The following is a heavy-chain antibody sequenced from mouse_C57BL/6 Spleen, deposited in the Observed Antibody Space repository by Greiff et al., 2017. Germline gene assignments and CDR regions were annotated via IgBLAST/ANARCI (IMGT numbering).Heavy chain of an antibody. V-gene: IGHV5-9-1*02. J-gene: IGHJ2*01. D-gene: IGHD4-1*01. CDR1: GFTFSSYA. CDR3: TRDSPSLGYFDY. Sequence: EVKLEESGEGLVKPGGSLKLSCAASGFTFSSYAMSWVRQTPEKRLEWVAYISSGGDYIYYADTVKGRFTISRDNARNTLYLQMSSLKSEDTAMYYCTRDSPSLGYFDYWGQGTTLTVSS. CDR2: ISSGGDYI.